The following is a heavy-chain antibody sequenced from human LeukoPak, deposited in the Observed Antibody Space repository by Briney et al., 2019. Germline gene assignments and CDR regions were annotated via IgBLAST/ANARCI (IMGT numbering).Heavy chain of an antibody. CDR2: ISWNSGSI. Sequence: GRSLRLSCAASGFTFSSYAMHWVRQAPGKGLEWVSGISWNSGSIGYADSVKGRFTISRDNAKNSLYLQMNSLRAEDMALYYCAKDLNYAHTPAAFDIWGQGTMVTVSS. CDR3: AKDLNYAHTPAAFDI. D-gene: IGHD2-2*01. CDR1: GFTFSSYA. J-gene: IGHJ3*02. V-gene: IGHV3-9*03.